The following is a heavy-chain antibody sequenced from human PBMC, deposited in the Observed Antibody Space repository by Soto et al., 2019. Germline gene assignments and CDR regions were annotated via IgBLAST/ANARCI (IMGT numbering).Heavy chain of an antibody. V-gene: IGHV2-70*11. Sequence: GPTLVNPTQTLTLTCTFSGFSLSTSGMCVSWIRQPPGKALEWLARIDWDDDKYYSTSLKTRLTISKDTSKNQVVLTMTNMDPVDTATYYCGRRQYSSSPFDYWGQGTLVTVSS. J-gene: IGHJ4*02. D-gene: IGHD6-6*01. CDR3: GRRQYSSSPFDY. CDR2: IDWDDDK. CDR1: GFSLSTSGMC.